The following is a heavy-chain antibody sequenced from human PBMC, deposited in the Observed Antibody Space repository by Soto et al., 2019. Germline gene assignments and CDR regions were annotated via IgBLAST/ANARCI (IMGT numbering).Heavy chain of an antibody. J-gene: IGHJ6*02. CDR1: GGSLSSSY. CDR3: ARSASWYRSSWYGYYYYGMDV. Sequence: SETLSLTCTVYGGSLSSSYWSCIRQPPEKGLEWIGYIYYTGSTKYNPSLKSRVTISVDTSKNQFSLKLTSVTAADTAVYHCARSASWYRSSWYGYYYYGMDVWGQGTTVTVS. V-gene: IGHV4-59*01. D-gene: IGHD6-13*01. CDR2: IYYTGST.